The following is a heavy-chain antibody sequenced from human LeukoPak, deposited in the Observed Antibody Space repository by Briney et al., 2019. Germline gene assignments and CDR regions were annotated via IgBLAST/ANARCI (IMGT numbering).Heavy chain of an antibody. CDR2: IWYDGSNK. J-gene: IGHJ6*02. CDR3: ARDLYSSSWYSGYYYYYGMDV. CDR1: GFTFSSYG. Sequence: GGSLRLSCAASGFTFSSYGMHWVRQAPGKGLEWVAVIWYDGSNKYYADSVKGRFTISRDNSKSTLYLQMNSLRAEDTAVYYCARDLYSSSWYSGYYYYYGMDVWGQGTTVTVSS. V-gene: IGHV3-33*01. D-gene: IGHD6-13*01.